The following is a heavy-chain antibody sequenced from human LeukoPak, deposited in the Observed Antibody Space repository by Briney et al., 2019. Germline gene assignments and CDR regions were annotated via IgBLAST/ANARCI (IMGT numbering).Heavy chain of an antibody. CDR2: INPNSGGT. CDR1: GYTFTGYY. V-gene: IGHV1-2*02. D-gene: IGHD6-13*01. CDR3: AHENRIAAAANYYYMDV. J-gene: IGHJ6*03. Sequence: ASVKVSCKASGYTFTGYYMHWVRQAPGQGHEWMGWINPNSGGTNYAQKFQGRVTMTRDTSISTAYMELSRLRSDDTAVYYCAHENRIAAAANYYYMDVWGKGTTVTVSS.